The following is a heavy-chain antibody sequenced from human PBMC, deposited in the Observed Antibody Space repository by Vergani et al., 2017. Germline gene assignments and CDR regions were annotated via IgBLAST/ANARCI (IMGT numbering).Heavy chain of an antibody. CDR3: AKDRLTMDAGGPRDDAFDI. V-gene: IGHV3-7*03. Sequence: EVQLVESGGGLVQPGGSLRLSCAASGFTFSSYWMSWVRQAPGKGLEWVANIKQDGSEKYYVDSVKGRFTISRDNAKNSLYLQMNSLRAEDTAVYYCAKDRLTMDAGGPRDDAFDIWGQGTMVTVSS. D-gene: IGHD3-10*01. CDR1: GFTFSSYW. J-gene: IGHJ3*02. CDR2: IKQDGSEK.